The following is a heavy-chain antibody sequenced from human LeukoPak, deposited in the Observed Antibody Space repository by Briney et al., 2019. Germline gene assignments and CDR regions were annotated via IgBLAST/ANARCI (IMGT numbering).Heavy chain of an antibody. CDR1: GFTFSSYS. Sequence: GGSLRLSCEASGFTFSSYSMNWVRQAPGKGLEWVSYISGSSGTIYYADSVKGRFTISRDNAKNSLYLQMNSLRAEDTAVYYCARDYYDSSGYLSPFDYWGQGTLVTVSS. CDR2: ISGSSGTI. V-gene: IGHV3-48*04. J-gene: IGHJ4*02. D-gene: IGHD3-22*01. CDR3: ARDYYDSSGYLSPFDY.